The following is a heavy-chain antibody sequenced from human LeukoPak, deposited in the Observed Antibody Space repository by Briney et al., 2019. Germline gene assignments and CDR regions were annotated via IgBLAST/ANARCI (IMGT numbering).Heavy chain of an antibody. J-gene: IGHJ4*02. CDR3: ARDLAYSRLDY. CDR2: INSDGSEG. CDR1: GFTFSGFW. Sequence: GGSLRLSCAVSGFTFSGFWMSWSREAPGKGLEWVTSINSDGSEGYYADVVKGRFTISRDNAENSLYLQMNSLRVEDTAFYYCARDLAYSRLDYWGQGMLVTVSS. D-gene: IGHD5-18*01. V-gene: IGHV3-7*01.